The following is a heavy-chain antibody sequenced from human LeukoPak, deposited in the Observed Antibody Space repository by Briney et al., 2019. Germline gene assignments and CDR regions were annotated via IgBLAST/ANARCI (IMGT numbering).Heavy chain of an antibody. D-gene: IGHD3-22*01. V-gene: IGHV3-30-3*01. CDR1: GFTFSSYA. CDR2: ISYDGSNK. J-gene: IGHJ3*02. Sequence: PGGSLRLSCAASGFTFSSYAMHWVRQAPGKGLEWVAVISYDGSNKYYADSVKGRFTISRDNSKNTLYLQMNSLRSEDTAVYYCARTRKYYDSSGYYSDAFDIWGQGTMVTVSS. CDR3: ARTRKYYDSSGYYSDAFDI.